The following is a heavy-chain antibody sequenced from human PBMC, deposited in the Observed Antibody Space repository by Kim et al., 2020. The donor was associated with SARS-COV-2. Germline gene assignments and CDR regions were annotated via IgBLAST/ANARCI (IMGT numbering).Heavy chain of an antibody. CDR3: VSTNTFDY. CDR2: IKLDGSEK. Sequence: GGSLRLSCAASGFSFRSYWMSWVRQAPGKGLEWVANIKLDGSEKNYVDSVKGRFTISRDNAKNSLSLQMNSLRADDTAVYYCVSTNTFDYWGQGTLVTVS. V-gene: IGHV3-7*05. D-gene: IGHD1-1*01. J-gene: IGHJ4*02. CDR1: GFSFRSYW.